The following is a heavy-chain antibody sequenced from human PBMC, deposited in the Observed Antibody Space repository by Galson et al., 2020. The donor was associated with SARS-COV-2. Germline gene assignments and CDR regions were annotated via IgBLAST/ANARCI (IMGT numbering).Heavy chain of an antibody. Sequence: SETLSLTCTVSGGSITSSTSYYWAWIRQPPGKGLEWIASIYYTGSTYHNLSLQSRVTISVDTSKDHFSLKMSSVTAADTAVYYCAGLYIDERVRTGCALIHFDCWGHGTLGTVS. V-gene: IGHV4-39*01. D-gene: IGHD3-9*01. CDR2: IYYTGST. J-gene: IGHJ4*01. CDR3: AGLYIDERVRTGCALIHFDC. CDR1: GGSITSSTSYY.